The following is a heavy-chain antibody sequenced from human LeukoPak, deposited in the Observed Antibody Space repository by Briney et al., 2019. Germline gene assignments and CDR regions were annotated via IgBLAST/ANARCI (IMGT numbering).Heavy chain of an antibody. CDR3: ARLSPGIAARPGGY. J-gene: IGHJ4*02. Sequence: PSETLSLTCAVYGGSFSGYYWSWIRRPPGKGLEWIGEINHSGSTNYNPSLKSRVTISVDTSKNQFSLKLSSVTAADTAVYYCARLSPGIAARPGGYWGQGTLVTVSS. D-gene: IGHD6-6*01. V-gene: IGHV4-34*01. CDR1: GGSFSGYY. CDR2: INHSGST.